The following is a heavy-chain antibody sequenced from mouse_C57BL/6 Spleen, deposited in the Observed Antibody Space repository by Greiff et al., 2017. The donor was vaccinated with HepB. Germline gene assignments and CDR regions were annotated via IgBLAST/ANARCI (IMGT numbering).Heavy chain of an antibody. CDR3: SSGDDYDDDAMDY. Sequence: VQLQQSGAELVKPGASVKMSCKASGYTFTTYPIEWMKQNHGKSLEWIGNFHHYNDDTKYNEKFKGKATLTVENYYSTVYLELSRLTSDDAAVYYCSSGDDYDDDAMDYWGQGTSVTVSS. V-gene: IGHV1-47*01. CDR2: FHHYNDDT. D-gene: IGHD2-4*01. J-gene: IGHJ4*01. CDR1: GYTFTTYP.